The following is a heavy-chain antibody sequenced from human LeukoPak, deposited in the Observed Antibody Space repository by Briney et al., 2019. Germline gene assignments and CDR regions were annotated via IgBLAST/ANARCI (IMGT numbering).Heavy chain of an antibody. CDR2: IYYSAST. J-gene: IGHJ4*02. Sequence: PSETLSLTCTVPGGSISSYYWSWIRQPPGKGLQWIGYIYYSASTNYNPSLKSRVTISVDTSKNQFSLKLSSVTAADTAVYYCARRGYSGFDYGYYFDYWGQGTLVTVSS. CDR1: GGSISSYY. V-gene: IGHV4-59*01. D-gene: IGHD5-12*01. CDR3: ARRGYSGFDYGYYFDY.